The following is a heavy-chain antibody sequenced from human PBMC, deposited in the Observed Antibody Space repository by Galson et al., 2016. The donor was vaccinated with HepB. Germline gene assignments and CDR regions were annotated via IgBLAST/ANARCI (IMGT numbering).Heavy chain of an antibody. CDR2: IAHDGDKK. V-gene: IGHV3-30*04. Sequence: SLRLSCAASGFSFNSFAMHWVRQAPGKGPEWVALIAHDGDKKYFADSVNGRFSIFRDNSKNTLSLQMDSLTTEDSAVYYCTRGRESSDDFSSAIMDWYYDHWGRGTLVTVSS. D-gene: IGHD3-3*01. CDR1: GFSFNSFA. J-gene: IGHJ2*01. CDR3: TRGRESSDDFSSAIMDWYYDH.